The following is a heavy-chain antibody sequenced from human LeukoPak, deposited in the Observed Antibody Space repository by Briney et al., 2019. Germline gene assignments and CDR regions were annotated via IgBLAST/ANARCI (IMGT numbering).Heavy chain of an antibody. J-gene: IGHJ4*02. Sequence: SETLSLTCAVYGGSLSGYYWSWIRQPPGKGLEWIGEINHSGSTNYNPSLKSRVTISVDTSKNQFSLKLSSVTAADTAVYYCARLKRRGTYYYDSSGYSYFDYWGQGTLVNVSS. CDR2: INHSGST. CDR3: ARLKRRGTYYYDSSGYSYFDY. D-gene: IGHD3-22*01. V-gene: IGHV4-34*01. CDR1: GGSLSGYY.